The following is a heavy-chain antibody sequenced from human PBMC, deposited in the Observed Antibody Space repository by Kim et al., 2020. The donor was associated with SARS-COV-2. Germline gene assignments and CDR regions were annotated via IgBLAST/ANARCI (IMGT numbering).Heavy chain of an antibody. J-gene: IGHJ4*02. CDR1: GYTLTELS. V-gene: IGHV1-24*01. CDR2: FDPEDGET. CDR3: ATPGIAAAGMVFDY. D-gene: IGHD6-13*01. Sequence: ASVKVSCKVSGYTLTELSMHWVRQAPGKGLEWMGGFDPEDGETIYAQKFQGRVTMTEDTSTDTAYMELSSLRSEDTAVYYCATPGIAAAGMVFDYWGQGTLVTVSS.